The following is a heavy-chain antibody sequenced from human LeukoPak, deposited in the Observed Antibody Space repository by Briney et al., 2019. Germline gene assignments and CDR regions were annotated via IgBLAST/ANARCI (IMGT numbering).Heavy chain of an antibody. D-gene: IGHD3-10*01. J-gene: IGHJ4*02. V-gene: IGHV4-61*08. CDR3: ARDAGSGTPIDY. Sequence: SETLSLTCAVSGGSVSSGGDYWSWIRQPPGKGLEWIGYIYYSGSTNYNPSLKSRVTISVDTSKNQFSLKLSSVTAADTAVYYCARDAGSGTPIDYWGQGTLVTVSS. CDR1: GGSVSSGGDY. CDR2: IYYSGST.